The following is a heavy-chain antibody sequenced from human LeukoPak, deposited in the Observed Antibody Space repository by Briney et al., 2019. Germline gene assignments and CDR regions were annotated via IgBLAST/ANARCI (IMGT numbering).Heavy chain of an antibody. D-gene: IGHD4-17*01. CDR3: VRQMVITTVTNACDL. Sequence: PGGSLRLSCEASGVTFSSYEMSFVSQDPGKGLQWVSFVSSSGRTINYTDSVKSRFFISRDNVNSSLYLQMNCLRVEETAIYYCVRQMVITTVTNACDLWGQGIRVTLTS. CDR1: GVTFSSYE. V-gene: IGHV3-48*03. CDR2: VSSSGRTI. J-gene: IGHJ3*01.